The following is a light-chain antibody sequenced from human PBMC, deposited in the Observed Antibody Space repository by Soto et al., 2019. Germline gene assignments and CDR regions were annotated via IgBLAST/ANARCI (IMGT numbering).Light chain of an antibody. CDR3: QQYNNHPTT. J-gene: IGKJ1*01. CDR2: DAS. Sequence: DIQMTQSPSTLSASIGDRVTITCGPSESIRTWLAWYQHKPGKAPKFLIYDASSLESGVPSRFSGSGSGTEFTLTISNLQHDDFETYFCQQYNNHPTTFGQGTEVYIK. V-gene: IGKV1-5*01. CDR1: ESIRTW.